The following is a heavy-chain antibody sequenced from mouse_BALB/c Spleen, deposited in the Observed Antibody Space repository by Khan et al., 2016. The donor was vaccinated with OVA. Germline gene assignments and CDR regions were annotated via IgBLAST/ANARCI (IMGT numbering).Heavy chain of an antibody. CDR2: ITSGGSYP. J-gene: IGHJ2*01. D-gene: IGHD1-1*01. CDR1: GFAFSSYS. V-gene: IGHV5-6-4*01. Sequence: EVELVESGGGLVKPGGSLKLSCAASGFAFSSYSMSWVRQTPGKRLEWVATITSGGSYPYYPDSVKGRFTISRANATNTLYLQMSSLKSEDTAMYYCTRDRNYYGSSFYFDYWGQGTTLTVSS. CDR3: TRDRNYYGSSFYFDY.